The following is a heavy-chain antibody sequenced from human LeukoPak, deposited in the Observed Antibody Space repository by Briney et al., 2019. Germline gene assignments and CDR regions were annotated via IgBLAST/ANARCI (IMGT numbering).Heavy chain of an antibody. J-gene: IGHJ3*02. CDR2: IYYSGST. Sequence: SETLSLTCTVSGGSISSYYWSWIRQPPGKGLEWIGYIYYSGSTNYIPSLKSRVTISVDTSKNQFSLKLSSVTAADTAVYYCARHFSGWYDLAPIGAFDIWGQGTMVTVSS. CDR1: GGSISSYY. D-gene: IGHD6-19*01. V-gene: IGHV4-59*08. CDR3: ARHFSGWYDLAPIGAFDI.